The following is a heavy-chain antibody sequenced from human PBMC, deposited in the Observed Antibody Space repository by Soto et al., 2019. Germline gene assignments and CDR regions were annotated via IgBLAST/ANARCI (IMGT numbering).Heavy chain of an antibody. J-gene: IGHJ4*02. CDR1: GFVVSSSY. CDR3: ARSLQDFDLAF. CDR2: IYSGGST. D-gene: IGHD3-3*02. Sequence: PGGSLRLSCAASGFVVSSSYMSWVRQTPGKGLESISVIYSGGSTNYVDSVKGRFTISRDISKNTLYLQMNSLRVEDTAVYYCARSLQDFDLAFWGQGALVTVSS. V-gene: IGHV3-53*05.